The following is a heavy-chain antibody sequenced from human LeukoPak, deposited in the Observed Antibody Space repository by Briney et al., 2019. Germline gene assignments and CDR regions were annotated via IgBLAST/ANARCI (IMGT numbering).Heavy chain of an antibody. CDR2: IKQDGSEK. CDR1: GFTFSSYW. J-gene: IGHJ4*02. D-gene: IGHD1-26*01. V-gene: IGHV3-7*01. CDR3: AKDRIVGDTNFFDY. Sequence: GGSLRLSCAASGFTFSSYWMSWVRQAPGKGLEWVANIKQDGSEKYYVDSVKGRFTISRDNAKNSLYLQMNSLRAEDTAVYYCAKDRIVGDTNFFDYWGQGTLVTASS.